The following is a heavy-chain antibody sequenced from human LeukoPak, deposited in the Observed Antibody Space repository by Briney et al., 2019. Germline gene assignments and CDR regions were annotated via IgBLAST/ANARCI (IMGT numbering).Heavy chain of an antibody. V-gene: IGHV1-2*02. CDR1: GYTFTGYY. CDR3: ANKLRGANNWFDP. CDR2: INPNSGGT. J-gene: IGHJ5*02. D-gene: IGHD1-26*01. Sequence: ASVKVSCKASGYTFTGYYIHWVRQAPGQGPEWMGWINPNSGGTNYAQKFQGRVTMTRDASISTAYMELSRLRSDDTAVYYCANKLRGANNWFDPWGQGTLVTVSS.